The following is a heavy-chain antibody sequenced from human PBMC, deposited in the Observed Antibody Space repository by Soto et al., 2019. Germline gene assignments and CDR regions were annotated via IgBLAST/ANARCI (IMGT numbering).Heavy chain of an antibody. CDR1: GGTFSSYT. D-gene: IGHD3-10*01. CDR3: ARSLRHHLITMVRGESFPCDP. J-gene: IGHJ5*02. Sequence: QVQLVQSGAEVKKPGSSVKVSCKASGGTFSSYTISWVRQAPGQGLEWMGRIIPILGIANYAQKFQGRVTITADKSTSTACMELSNLKSEDTAVYYCARSLRHHLITMVRGESFPCDPGGQGTLVTVSS. CDR2: IIPILGIA. V-gene: IGHV1-69*02.